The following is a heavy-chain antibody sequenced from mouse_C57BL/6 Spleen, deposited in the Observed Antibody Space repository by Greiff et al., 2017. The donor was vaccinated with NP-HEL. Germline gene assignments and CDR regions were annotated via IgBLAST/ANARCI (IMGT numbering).Heavy chain of an antibody. CDR3: ARGLNYFDY. Sequence: VQLVESGPGLVQPSQCLSITCTVSGFSLTSYGVHWVRQSPGKGLEWLGVIWSGGSTDYNAAFISRLSISKDNSKSQVFFKMNSLQADDTAIYYCARGLNYFDYWGQGTTLTVSS. D-gene: IGHD2-2*01. V-gene: IGHV2-2*01. CDR1: GFSLTSYG. J-gene: IGHJ2*01. CDR2: IWSGGST.